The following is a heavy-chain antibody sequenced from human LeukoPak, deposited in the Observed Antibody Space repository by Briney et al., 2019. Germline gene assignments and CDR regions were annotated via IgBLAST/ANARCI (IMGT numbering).Heavy chain of an antibody. Sequence: PGRSLRLSCAASGFTFSNYGMHWVRQAPGKGLEWVAVISDDGNNKSYIDSVKGRFTISRDNSKNTLNLQMNSLRAEDTAVYYCARDEEGYFDYWGQGTLVTVSS. CDR3: ARDEEGYFDY. CDR2: ISDDGNNK. V-gene: IGHV3-30*03. CDR1: GFTFSNYG. J-gene: IGHJ4*02.